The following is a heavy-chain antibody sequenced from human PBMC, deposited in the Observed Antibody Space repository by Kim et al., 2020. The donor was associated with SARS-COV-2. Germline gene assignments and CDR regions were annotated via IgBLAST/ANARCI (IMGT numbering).Heavy chain of an antibody. J-gene: IGHJ5*02. CDR3: ASDPTGYFDWFDGDNWFDP. Sequence: ASVKVSCKASGYTFTSYAMHWVRQAPGQRLEWMGWINAGNGNTKYSQKFQGRVTITSYTSARTAYMELSSLSSEVTSVYYCASDPTGYFDWFDGDNWFDP. CDR2: INAGNGNT. V-gene: IGHV1-3*01. CDR1: GYTFTSYA. D-gene: IGHD3-9*01.